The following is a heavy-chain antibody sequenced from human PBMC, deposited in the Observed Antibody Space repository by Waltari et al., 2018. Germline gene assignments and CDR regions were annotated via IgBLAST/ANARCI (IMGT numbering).Heavy chain of an antibody. J-gene: IGHJ4*02. CDR2: IYHSGST. D-gene: IGHD3-22*01. CDR3: ARQLEGSSGYYFY. V-gene: IGHV4-38-2*01. CDR1: GYSISSGYY. Sequence: QVQLQESGPGLVKPSATLSLTCAVSGYSISSGYYWGWIRQPPGKGLEWIGSIYHSGSTYYNPSLKSRVTISVDTSKNQFSLKLSSVTAADTAVYYCARQLEGSSGYYFYWGQGTLVTVSS.